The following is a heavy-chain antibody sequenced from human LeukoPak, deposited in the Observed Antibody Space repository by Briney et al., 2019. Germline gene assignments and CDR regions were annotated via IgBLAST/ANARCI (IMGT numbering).Heavy chain of an antibody. CDR1: GGSISSSRYY. D-gene: IGHD3-22*01. CDR3: ARQMERLAYYYDSSGYYYGVN. Sequence: SETLSLTCTVSGGSISSSRYYWGWIRQPPGKGLEWIGSTYYSGSTYYNPSLKSRVTISVDTSKNQFSLKLSSVTAADTAVYYCARQMERLAYYYDSSGYYYGVNWGQGTLVTVSS. J-gene: IGHJ4*02. CDR2: TYYSGST. V-gene: IGHV4-39*01.